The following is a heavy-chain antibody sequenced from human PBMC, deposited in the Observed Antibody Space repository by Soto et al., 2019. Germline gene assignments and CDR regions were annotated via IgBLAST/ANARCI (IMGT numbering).Heavy chain of an antibody. CDR1: GGTLSSNT. CDR3: ARDLGYYFDY. Sequence: SVKVTCKDSGGTLSSNTSRWVRQAPGQGLEWMGRIIPILGIANYAQKFQGRVTITADKSTSTAYMELSSLRSEDTAVYYCARDLGYYFDYWGQGTLVTVSS. J-gene: IGHJ4*02. V-gene: IGHV1-69*04. CDR2: IIPILGIA.